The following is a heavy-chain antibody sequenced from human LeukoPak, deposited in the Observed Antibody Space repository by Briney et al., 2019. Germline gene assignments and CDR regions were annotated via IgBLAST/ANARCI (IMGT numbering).Heavy chain of an antibody. J-gene: IGHJ3*02. CDR3: KRQGSNAFGI. Sequence: GRSLRLSCAASGFTFSSYWMHWVRHTQGKGLVWVSRINSDGSSTIYADAVKGRFTISRDNAKHTLYLQMNSLRAEDTAVYYCKRQGSNAFGIWGQGTMVTVSS. V-gene: IGHV3-74*01. CDR1: GFTFSSYW. CDR2: INSDGSST.